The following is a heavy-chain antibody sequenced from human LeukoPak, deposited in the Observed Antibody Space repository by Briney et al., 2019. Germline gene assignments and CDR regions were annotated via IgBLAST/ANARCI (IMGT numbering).Heavy chain of an antibody. J-gene: IGHJ4*02. CDR2: IYYSGST. CDR1: GGSISSYY. CDR3: ARENYDYVWGSYRPTH. Sequence: SETLSLTCTVSGGSISSYYWGWIRQPPGKGLEWIGSIYYSGSTYYNPSLKSRVTISVDTSKNQFSLKLSSVTAADTAVYYCARENYDYVWGSYRPTHWGQGTLVTVSS. D-gene: IGHD3-16*02. V-gene: IGHV4-39*02.